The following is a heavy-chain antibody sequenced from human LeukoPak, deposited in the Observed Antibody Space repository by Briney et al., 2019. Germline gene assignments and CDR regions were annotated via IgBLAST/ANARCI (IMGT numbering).Heavy chain of an antibody. D-gene: IGHD6-13*01. CDR3: ASGPYPAAGTDHQFDY. Sequence: SDLLIPTWTAGDDSVSSYYGWWLRQPPGKGLEWIGYIYYSGSTHYNPSLRSRVTMSVDTSKNQFSLRLTPVTAADTALYYCASGPYPAAGTDHQFDYWGQGTLVTVSS. V-gene: IGHV4-59*02. CDR1: DDSVSSYY. J-gene: IGHJ4*02. CDR2: IYYSGST.